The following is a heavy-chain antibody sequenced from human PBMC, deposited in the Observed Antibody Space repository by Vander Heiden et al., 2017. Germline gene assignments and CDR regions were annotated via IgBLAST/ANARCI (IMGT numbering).Heavy chain of an antibody. D-gene: IGHD5-18*01. J-gene: IGHJ4*02. V-gene: IGHV4-39*01. Sequence: QLQLQESGPGLVKPSETLSLTCPVSGGSISSSSYYWGWIRQPPGKGLEWIGSIYYSGSTYYNPSLKSRVTISVDTSKNQFSLKLSSVTAADTAVYYCARLPGYSYGNDYWGQGTLVTVSS. CDR2: IYYSGST. CDR3: ARLPGYSYGNDY. CDR1: GGSISSSSYY.